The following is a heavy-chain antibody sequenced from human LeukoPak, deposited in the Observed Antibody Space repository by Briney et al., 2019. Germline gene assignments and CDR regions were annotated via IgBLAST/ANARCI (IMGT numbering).Heavy chain of an antibody. CDR2: IDPSDSYT. CDR1: GYSFTSYW. D-gene: IGHD2/OR15-2a*01. V-gene: IGHV5-10-1*01. CDR3: AGHSKASWFDP. Sequence: GESLKISCKGSGYSFTSYWISWVRQMPGKGLEWMGRIDPSDSYTNYSPSFQGHVTISADKSINTAYLQWSSLKPSDTAMYYCAGHSKASWFDPCGDGTLVTVSS. J-gene: IGHJ5*02.